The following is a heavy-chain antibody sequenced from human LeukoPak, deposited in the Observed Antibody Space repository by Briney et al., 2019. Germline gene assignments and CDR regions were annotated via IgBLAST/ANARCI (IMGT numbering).Heavy chain of an antibody. J-gene: IGHJ4*02. Sequence: GGSLRLSCVASGLSIRGSYMSWVRQAPGKGLEWVSVIYSGDRTYYADSVKGRFTISRDTSKNTLYLQMNNLRADDTAMYYCTRDLTGTTWSENDYWGQGTLVTISS. CDR2: IYSGDRT. V-gene: IGHV3-53*01. CDR3: TRDLTGTTWSENDY. CDR1: GLSIRGSY. D-gene: IGHD6-13*01.